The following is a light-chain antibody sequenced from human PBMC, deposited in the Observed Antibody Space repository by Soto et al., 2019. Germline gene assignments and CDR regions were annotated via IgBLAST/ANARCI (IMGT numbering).Light chain of an antibody. V-gene: IGKV1-33*01. CDR2: DAS. CDR3: QQYDDLPLA. J-gene: IGKJ5*01. CDR1: QNISTF. Sequence: DIQLTQSPSSLSVSVADRVTITCQASQNISTFLNWYQQKPGKAPKLLIYDASNLESGVPSRFSGSRSGADFVLTITSLQPEDIATYYCQQYDDLPLAFGQGTRLEIK.